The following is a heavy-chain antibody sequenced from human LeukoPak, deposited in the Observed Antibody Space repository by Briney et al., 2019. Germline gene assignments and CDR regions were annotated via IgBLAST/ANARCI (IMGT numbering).Heavy chain of an antibody. Sequence: SETLSITCAVYGGSFSGYYWSWIRQPPGKGLEWIGEINHSGSTNYNPSLKSRVTMSVDTSKNQFSLKLSSVTAADTAVYYCARSANDFWSGYYNYYYYGMDVWGQGTTVTVSS. CDR3: ARSANDFWSGYYNYYYYGMDV. J-gene: IGHJ6*02. CDR2: INHSGST. V-gene: IGHV4-34*01. D-gene: IGHD3-3*01. CDR1: GGSFSGYY.